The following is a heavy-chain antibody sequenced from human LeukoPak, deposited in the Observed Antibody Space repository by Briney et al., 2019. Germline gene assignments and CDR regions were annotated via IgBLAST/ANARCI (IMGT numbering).Heavy chain of an antibody. J-gene: IGHJ5*02. CDR1: GFTFSSYA. D-gene: IGHD3-3*01. Sequence: GGSLRLSCAASGFTFSSYAMHWVRQAPGKGLEWVAVISYDGSNKYYADSVKGQFTISRDNSKNTLYLEMNSLRAEDTAVYYCARAPRLYFDFWSGYLNWFDPWGQGTLVTASS. V-gene: IGHV3-30-3*01. CDR2: ISYDGSNK. CDR3: ARAPRLYFDFWSGYLNWFDP.